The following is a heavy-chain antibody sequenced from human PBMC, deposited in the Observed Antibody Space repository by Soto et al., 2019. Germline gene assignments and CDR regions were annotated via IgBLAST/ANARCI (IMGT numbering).Heavy chain of an antibody. V-gene: IGHV1-69*06. CDR2: IIPMFGTT. J-gene: IGHJ4*02. D-gene: IGHD3-9*01. Sequence: QVQLVQSGAEVKKPGSSVKVSCKASGGTFTNYTISWVRQAPGQGLEWMGGIIPMFGTTNHARKFQGRVTINANKSTTPAHMELSSLRSEDTAVYYSAIGIGLRYFDWPFEYWGQGTLVTVSS. CDR3: AIGIGLRYFDWPFEY. CDR1: GGTFTNYT.